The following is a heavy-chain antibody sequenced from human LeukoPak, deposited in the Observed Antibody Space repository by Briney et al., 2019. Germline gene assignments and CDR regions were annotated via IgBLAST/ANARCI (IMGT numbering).Heavy chain of an antibody. CDR2: IRSKANSYAT. J-gene: IGHJ6*03. V-gene: IGHV3-73*01. CDR1: GFTFSGSA. Sequence: GGSLRLSCAASGFTFSGSAMHWVRQASGKGLEWVGRIRSKANSYATAYAASVKGRFTISRDDSKNTAYLQMNSLKTEDTAVYYCTRDCSGGSCSRSLGTYYYMDVWGKGTTVTVSS. CDR3: TRDCSGGSCSRSLGTYYYMDV. D-gene: IGHD2-15*01.